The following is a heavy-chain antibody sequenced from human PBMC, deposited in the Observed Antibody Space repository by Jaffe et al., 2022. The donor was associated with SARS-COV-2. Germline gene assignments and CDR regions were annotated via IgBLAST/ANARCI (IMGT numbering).Heavy chain of an antibody. J-gene: IGHJ4*02. D-gene: IGHD1-26*01. CDR2: IYWDDDK. CDR3: AHAFGSYELSSAFDY. CDR1: GFSLSTSGVG. Sequence: QITLKESGPTLVKPTQTLTLTCTFSGFSLSTSGVGVGWIRQPPGKALEWLALIYWDDDKRYSPSLKSRLTITKDTSKNQVVLTMTNMDPVDTATYYCAHAFGSYELSSAFDYWGQGTLVTVSS. V-gene: IGHV2-5*02.